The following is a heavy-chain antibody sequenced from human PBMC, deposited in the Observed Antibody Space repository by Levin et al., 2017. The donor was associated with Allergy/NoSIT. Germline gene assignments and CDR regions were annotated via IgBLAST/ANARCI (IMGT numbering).Heavy chain of an antibody. J-gene: IGHJ2*01. CDR2: INPGGGST. D-gene: IGHD3-10*01. Sequence: GESLKISCKASGYTFTRYYIHWVRQASGQGVEWMGMINPGGGSTEYAQKFQGRVTMTRDTSTSTVYMDLSSLTSEDAAVYYCARVASRLYAYWYFDLWGRGSLVSVSS. V-gene: IGHV1-46*01. CDR1: GYTFTRYY. CDR3: ARVASRLYAYWYFDL.